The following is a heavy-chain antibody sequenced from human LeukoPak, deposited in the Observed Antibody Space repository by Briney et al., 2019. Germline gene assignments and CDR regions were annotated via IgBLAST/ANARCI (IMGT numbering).Heavy chain of an antibody. V-gene: IGHV4-39*01. CDR3: ARVSAAGGGYYYYMDV. CDR2: IYYSGST. CDR1: GGSFSSYY. D-gene: IGHD6-13*01. Sequence: SETLSLTCAVYGGSFSSYYWGWIRQPPGKGLEWIGSIYYSGSTYYNPSLKSRVTISVDTSKSQFSLKLSSVTAADTAVYYCARVSAAGGGYYYYMDVWGKGTTVTVSS. J-gene: IGHJ6*03.